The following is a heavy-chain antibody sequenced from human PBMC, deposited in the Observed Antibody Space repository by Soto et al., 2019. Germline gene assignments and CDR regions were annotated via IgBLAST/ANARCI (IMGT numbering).Heavy chain of an antibody. V-gene: IGHV3-23*01. CDR2: ISGSGGST. D-gene: IGHD3-22*01. Sequence: SLRLSCAASGFTFSSYAMSWVRQARGKGLEWVSAISGSGGSTYYADSVKGRFTISRDNSKNTLYLQMNSLGAEDTAVYYCAKVGIKWLDGMDVWGQGTTVTVSS. CDR1: GFTFSSYA. CDR3: AKVGIKWLDGMDV. J-gene: IGHJ6*02.